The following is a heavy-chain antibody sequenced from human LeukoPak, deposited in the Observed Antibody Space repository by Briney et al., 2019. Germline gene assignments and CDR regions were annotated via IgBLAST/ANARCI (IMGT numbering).Heavy chain of an antibody. V-gene: IGHV4-4*07. CDR3: ARSNSGSYGWFDP. CDR1: GDSMSGY. Sequence: SETLSLTCTVSGDSMSGYWGWVRQPAGKGLEWIGLISTSGGTDYSPSLKSRITMSVDTSKNQFSLKLRSMTAADTAVYYCARSNSGSYGWFDPWGQGTLVTVSS. J-gene: IGHJ5*02. D-gene: IGHD1-26*01. CDR2: ISTSGGT.